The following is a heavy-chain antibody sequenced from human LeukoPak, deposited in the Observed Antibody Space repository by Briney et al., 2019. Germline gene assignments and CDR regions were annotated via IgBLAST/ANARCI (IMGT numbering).Heavy chain of an antibody. J-gene: IGHJ4*02. D-gene: IGHD3/OR15-3a*01. Sequence: GGPLTLSCAASGFTFSNAWMSWVRQAPGKGLDWVGRIRSKTDGGTADHAASVKGRFTISRDDSKNMLYLQMNSLKTEDTAVYYCSTWTDLYDYWGQGTLVTVSS. CDR2: IRSKTDGGTA. CDR3: STWTDLYDY. V-gene: IGHV3-15*01. CDR1: GFTFSNAW.